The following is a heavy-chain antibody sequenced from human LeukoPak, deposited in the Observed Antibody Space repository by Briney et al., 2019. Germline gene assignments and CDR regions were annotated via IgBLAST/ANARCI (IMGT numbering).Heavy chain of an antibody. CDR1: GFTFNAYA. Sequence: GRSLRLSCAASGFTFNAYAMHWVRQAPGKGLEWVAVVSNDGRDKHYADSVKGRFTISRDNSENTLYLQMNTLRAEDTAVYYCARALPSPLYSGSYADAFDIWGQGTMVTVSS. CDR2: VSNDGRDK. CDR3: ARALPSPLYSGSYADAFDI. D-gene: IGHD1-26*01. J-gene: IGHJ3*02. V-gene: IGHV3-30*07.